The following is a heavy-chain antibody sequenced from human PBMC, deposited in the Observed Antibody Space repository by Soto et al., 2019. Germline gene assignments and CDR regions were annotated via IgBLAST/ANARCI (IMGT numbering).Heavy chain of an antibody. CDR1: GGSISSHY. J-gene: IGHJ4*02. CDR3: AKNLPRTGRFDY. Sequence: SETLSLTCTVPGGSISSHYWSWIRQPPGKGLEWIGYIYYSGSTNYNPSLKSRVTISVDTSKNQFSLQMSSVTAADTAVYYCAKNLPRTGRFDYWGQGSLVTVSS. CDR2: IYYSGST. V-gene: IGHV4-59*08.